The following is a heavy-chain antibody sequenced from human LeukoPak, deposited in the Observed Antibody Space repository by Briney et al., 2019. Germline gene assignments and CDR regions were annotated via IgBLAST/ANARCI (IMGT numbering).Heavy chain of an antibody. V-gene: IGHV4-39*01. CDR1: GGSISSSSYY. CDR3: ARHEPMITFGGVIVQYFQH. D-gene: IGHD3-16*02. CDR2: IYYSGST. Sequence: SETLSLTCTVSGGSISSSSYYWGWIRQPPGKGLEWIGSIYYSGSTYYNPSLKNRVTISVDTSKNQFSLKLSSVTAADTAVYYCARHEPMITFGGVIVQYFQHWGQGTLVTVSS. J-gene: IGHJ1*01.